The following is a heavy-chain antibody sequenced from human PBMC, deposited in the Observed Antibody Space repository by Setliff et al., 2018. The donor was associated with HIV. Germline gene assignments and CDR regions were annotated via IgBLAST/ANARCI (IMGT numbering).Heavy chain of an antibody. Sequence: ASVKVSCKASGYTFTNYDINWVRQAPGQGLEWMGWMNPNSGNTGYAQKFQGRLTMARNTSIRTAYMELSSLRSEDTAVYYCARGHLDYNFWDEVLGNWFDPWGQGTLVTVSS. V-gene: IGHV1-8*02. CDR1: GYTFTNYD. D-gene: IGHD3-3*01. CDR3: ARGHLDYNFWDEVLGNWFDP. J-gene: IGHJ5*02. CDR2: MNPNSGNT.